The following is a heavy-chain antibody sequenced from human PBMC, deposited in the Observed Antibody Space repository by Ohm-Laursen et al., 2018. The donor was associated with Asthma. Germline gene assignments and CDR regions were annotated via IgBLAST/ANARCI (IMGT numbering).Heavy chain of an antibody. CDR2: IWHDGSNI. D-gene: IGHD1-26*01. CDR3: ARVCSGGCGWHLDL. J-gene: IGHJ2*01. V-gene: IGHV3-33*01. CDR1: GFTFSSYG. Sequence: SLRLSCTAPGFTFSSYGMHWVRQAPGKGLEWVAAIWHDGSNIYYADSVKGRFTISRDNSKKTLYLQMNSLRAEDTAVYYCARVCSGGCGWHLDLWGRGTPVTVSS.